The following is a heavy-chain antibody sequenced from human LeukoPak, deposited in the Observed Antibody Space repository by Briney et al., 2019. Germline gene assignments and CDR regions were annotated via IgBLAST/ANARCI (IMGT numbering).Heavy chain of an antibody. CDR2: IHYSGST. V-gene: IGHV4-59*01. J-gene: IGHJ4*02. D-gene: IGHD3-10*01. CDR1: GGSITNYY. CDR3: ARGKEVITMLRGLKPGYYFDY. Sequence: SETLSLTCTVSGGSITNYYWSWIRQPPGKGLEWIGHIHYSGSTKYKSSLKSRVTISVDTAKNQFSLKLNSVTAADTVVYYCARGKEVITMLRGLKPGYYFDYWGRGTLVTVSS.